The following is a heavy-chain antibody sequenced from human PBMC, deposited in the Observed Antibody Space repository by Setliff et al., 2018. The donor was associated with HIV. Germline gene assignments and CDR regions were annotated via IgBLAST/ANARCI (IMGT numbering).Heavy chain of an antibody. CDR3: ARKQSWSSGGEAFDI. V-gene: IGHV7-4-1*02. Sequence: GASVKVSCKASGYTFTSYAMNWVRQAPGQGLEWMGRISTNTGNPTYAQGFTGRFVFSLDTSVSTAYLQISSLKAEDTAVYFCARKQSWSSGGEAFDIWGQGTMVTVSS. D-gene: IGHD2-8*01. CDR2: ISTNTGNP. J-gene: IGHJ3*02. CDR1: GYTFTSYA.